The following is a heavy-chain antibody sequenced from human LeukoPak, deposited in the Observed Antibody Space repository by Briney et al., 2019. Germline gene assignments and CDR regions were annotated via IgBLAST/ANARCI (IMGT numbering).Heavy chain of an antibody. CDR2: IKQDGSEK. J-gene: IGHJ6*03. D-gene: IGHD3-10*01. CDR3: ARAGQKRITMVRGGEYYMDV. CDR1: GFTFSNHW. Sequence: PGGSLRLSCAASGFTFSNHWMTWVRQAPGKGLECVANIKQDGSEKYHVDSVEGRFTISRDNAKNSLYLQMNSLRADDTAVYYCARAGQKRITMVRGGEYYMDVWGKGTTVTVSS. V-gene: IGHV3-7*03.